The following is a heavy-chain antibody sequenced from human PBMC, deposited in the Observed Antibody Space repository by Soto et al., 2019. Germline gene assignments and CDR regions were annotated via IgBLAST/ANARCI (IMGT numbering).Heavy chain of an antibody. CDR1: RFTFSSYA. D-gene: IGHD2-15*01. V-gene: IGHV3-23*01. CDR2: ISGNGVGT. Sequence: EVQLLESGGGLVQPGGSLRLSCAASRFTFSSYAMNWVRQAPGKGLEWVSSISGNGVGTYYADSVKGRFTISRDNSKNTLYLQMNSLRAEDTAVYYCAKADIVVVVAATPHYWGQGTLVTVSS. J-gene: IGHJ4*02. CDR3: AKADIVVVVAATPHY.